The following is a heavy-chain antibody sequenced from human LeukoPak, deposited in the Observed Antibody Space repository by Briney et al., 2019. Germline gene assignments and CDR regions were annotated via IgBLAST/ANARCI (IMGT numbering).Heavy chain of an antibody. CDR3: AREVQGDAFDI. CDR1: GGSNSSGSYY. CDR2: IYTSGST. V-gene: IGHV4-61*02. J-gene: IGHJ3*02. Sequence: SETLSLTCTVSGGSNSSGSYYWSWIRQPAGKGLEWIGRIYTSGSTNYNPSLKSRVTISVDTSKNQFSLKLSSVTAADTAAYYCAREVQGDAFDIWGQGTMVTVSS.